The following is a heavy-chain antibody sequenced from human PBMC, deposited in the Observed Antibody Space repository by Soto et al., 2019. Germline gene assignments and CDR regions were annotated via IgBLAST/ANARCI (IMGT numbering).Heavy chain of an antibody. CDR2: IWSDGLTK. Sequence: QVQLVEAGGGVVQPGRSLRLSCATSGFTFSAYSMHWVRQAPGKGLEWVAVIWSDGLTKYYLDSVKGRFTVSRDNFKNYLFLQMNSLRVEDTATYYCARDLTDILSNAGNDYWSQGTLVTVYS. CDR1: GFTFSAYS. J-gene: IGHJ4*02. D-gene: IGHD3-9*01. V-gene: IGHV3-33*01. CDR3: ARDLTDILSNAGNDY.